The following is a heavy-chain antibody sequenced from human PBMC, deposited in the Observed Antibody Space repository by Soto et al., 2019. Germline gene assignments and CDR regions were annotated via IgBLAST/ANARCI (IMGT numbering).Heavy chain of an antibody. CDR2: INSDGSST. CDR1: GFTFSSYW. J-gene: IGHJ5*02. Sequence: GGSLRLSCAASGFTFSSYWMHWVRQAPGKGLVWVSRINSDGSSTSYADSVKGRFTISRDNAKNTLYLQMNSLRAEDTAVYYCAKSGSNYVWFDPWRQGTLVTVSS. CDR3: AKSGSNYVWFDP. D-gene: IGHD4-4*01. V-gene: IGHV3-74*01.